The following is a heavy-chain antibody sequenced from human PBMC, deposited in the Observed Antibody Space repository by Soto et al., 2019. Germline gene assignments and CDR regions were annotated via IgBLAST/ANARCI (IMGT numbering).Heavy chain of an antibody. V-gene: IGHV5-51*01. D-gene: IGHD3-9*01. CDR3: ARTSVLRYFDWLPDY. CDR1: GYSFTSYW. J-gene: IGHJ4*02. CDR2: IYPGDSDT. Sequence: GESLKISCKGSGYSFTSYWIGWVRQMPGKGLEWMGIIYPGDSDTRYSPSFQGQVTISADKSISTAYLQWSSLKASDTAMYYCARTSVLRYFDWLPDYWGQGTLVTVSS.